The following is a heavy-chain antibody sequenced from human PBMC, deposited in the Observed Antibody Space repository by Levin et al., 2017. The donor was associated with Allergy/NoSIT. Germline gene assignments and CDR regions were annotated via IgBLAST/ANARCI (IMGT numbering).Heavy chain of an antibody. CDR1: GFSFNKYI. J-gene: IGHJ4*02. D-gene: IGHD3-22*01. Sequence: PGGSLRLSCAASGFSFNKYIMTWVRQAPGKGLEWVSDISGSGNSANYADSVKGRFTISRDNSKNTLYLQMYSLRAEDTAVYYCARGLGYYDSSGYFFDCWGQGTLVTVSS. V-gene: IGHV3-23*01. CDR3: ARGLGYYDSSGYFFDC. CDR2: ISGSGNSA.